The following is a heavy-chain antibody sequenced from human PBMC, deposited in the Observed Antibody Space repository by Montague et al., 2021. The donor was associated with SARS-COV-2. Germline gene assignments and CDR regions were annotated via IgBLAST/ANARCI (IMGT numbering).Heavy chain of an antibody. Sequence: SLRLSCVASGFTFGDYVMSWVRQAPGKGLEWVSFIRDKAYGGTPEYAASVKGRFTISRDDYKSIAYLQMDSLKTEDTAVYYCTRGAKSRIRGLRSGYYFDYWGQGTLVTVSS. J-gene: IGHJ4*02. D-gene: IGHD3-10*01. V-gene: IGHV3-49*04. CDR2: IRDKAYGGTP. CDR3: TRGAKSRIRGLRSGYYFDY. CDR1: GFTFGDYV.